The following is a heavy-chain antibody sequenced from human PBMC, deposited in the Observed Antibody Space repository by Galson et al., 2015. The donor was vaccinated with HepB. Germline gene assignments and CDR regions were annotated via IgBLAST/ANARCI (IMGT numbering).Heavy chain of an antibody. CDR3: ARTGQRVSYYYYGMDV. Sequence: SCAASGFTFSSYGMHWVRQAPGKGLEWVAVIWYDGSNKYYADSVKGRFTISRDNAKNTLYLQMNSLRAEDTAVYYCARTGQRVSYYYYGMDVWGQGTTVTVSS. D-gene: IGHD7-27*01. CDR2: IWYDGSNK. V-gene: IGHV3-33*01. CDR1: GFTFSSYG. J-gene: IGHJ6*02.